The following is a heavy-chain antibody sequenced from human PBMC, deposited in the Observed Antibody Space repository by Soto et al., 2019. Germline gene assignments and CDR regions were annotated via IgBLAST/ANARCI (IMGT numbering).Heavy chain of an antibody. CDR3: ASVRGTTVVTRYGFGWLDP. CDR1: GGTFNSYA. J-gene: IGHJ5*02. CDR2: IIPIFGTA. Sequence: SVKVSCKASGGTFNSYAISWVRQAPGQGLEWMGGIIPIFGTANYAQKFQGRVTITADKSTSTAYMELSSLRSEDTAVYYCASVRGTTVVTRYGFGWLDPWGQGTLVTASS. D-gene: IGHD4-17*01. V-gene: IGHV1-69*06.